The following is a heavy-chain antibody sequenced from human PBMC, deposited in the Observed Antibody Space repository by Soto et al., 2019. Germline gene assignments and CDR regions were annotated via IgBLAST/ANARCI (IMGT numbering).Heavy chain of an antibody. V-gene: IGHV3-30*18. J-gene: IGHJ3*02. D-gene: IGHD6-13*01. CDR3: AKVAAAGAFDI. CDR1: GSTFSSYG. CDR2: ISYDGSNK. Sequence: GGSLRLSCAASGSTFSSYGMHWVSQAPGKGLEWVAVISYDGSNKYYADSVKGRLTISRDNSKNTLYLQMNSLRAEDTAVYYCAKVAAAGAFDIWGQGTMGTVSS.